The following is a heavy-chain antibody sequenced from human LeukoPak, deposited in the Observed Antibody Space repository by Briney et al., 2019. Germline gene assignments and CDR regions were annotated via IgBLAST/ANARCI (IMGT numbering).Heavy chain of an antibody. CDR2: ISAYNGNT. J-gene: IGHJ5*02. Sequence: ASVKVSCKASGYTFTSYGISWVRQAPGQGLEWMGWISAYNGNTNYAQKLQGRVTMTTDTSTSTAYMELRSLRSDDTAVYYCARVRAGYDFWSGYYSRPLFDPWGQGTLVTVSS. CDR1: GYTFTSYG. V-gene: IGHV1-18*01. CDR3: ARVRAGYDFWSGYYSRPLFDP. D-gene: IGHD3-3*01.